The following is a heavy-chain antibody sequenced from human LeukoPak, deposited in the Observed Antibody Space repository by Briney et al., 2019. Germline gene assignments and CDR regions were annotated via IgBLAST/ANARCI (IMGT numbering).Heavy chain of an antibody. Sequence: SETLSLTCTVSGGSISSSSYYWGWIRQPPGKGLEWIGSIYYSGSTYYNPSLKSRVTISVDTSKNQFSLKLSSVTAADTAVYYCATYYDFWSGSDPWGQGTLVTVSS. CDR3: ATYYDFWSGSDP. CDR2: IYYSGST. J-gene: IGHJ5*02. D-gene: IGHD3-3*01. V-gene: IGHV4-39*07. CDR1: GGSISSSSYY.